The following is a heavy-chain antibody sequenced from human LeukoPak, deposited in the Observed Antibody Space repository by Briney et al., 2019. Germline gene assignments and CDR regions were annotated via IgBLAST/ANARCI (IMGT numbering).Heavy chain of an antibody. CDR3: ARLVCGGGSCPAEFDY. V-gene: IGHV4-39*02. CDR1: GGSISSGGHY. J-gene: IGHJ4*02. D-gene: IGHD2-15*01. CDR2: IYYSGST. Sequence: SETLSLTCIVSGGSISSGGHYWGWIRQPPGKGLEWVGSIYYSGSTYYNPSLNSRVTMFIDMSKNHFSLKMSSVTATDTAVYYCARLVCGGGSCPAEFDYWGQGTLVTVSS.